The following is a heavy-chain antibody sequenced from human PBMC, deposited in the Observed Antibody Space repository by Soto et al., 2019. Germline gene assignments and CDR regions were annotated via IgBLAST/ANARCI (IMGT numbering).Heavy chain of an antibody. Sequence: SQTLSLTCAISGDSVSSNTAAWNWIRQSPSRGLEWLGRTYYRSKWYDDYAESVKSRITINPDTSKNQFSLQLNSVTPEDTAVYYFARSWFGHQVHWFDSWGQGTLVTVSS. V-gene: IGHV6-1*01. J-gene: IGHJ5*01. D-gene: IGHD3-16*01. CDR1: GDSVSSNTAA. CDR2: TYYRSKWYD. CDR3: ARSWFGHQVHWFDS.